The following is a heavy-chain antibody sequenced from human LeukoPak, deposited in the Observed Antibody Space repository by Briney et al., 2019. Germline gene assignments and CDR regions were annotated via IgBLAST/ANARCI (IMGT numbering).Heavy chain of an antibody. CDR1: GYTFTSYD. D-gene: IGHD2-8*01. V-gene: IGHV1-8*03. J-gene: IGHJ6*03. CDR3: ARVTGYCTNGVCYTDYYYYYYMDV. Sequence: GASVKVSCKASGYTFTSYDINWVRQATGQGLEWMGWMNPNSGNTGYAQKFQGRVTITRNTSISTAYMELSSLRSEDTAVYYCARVTGYCTNGVCYTDYYYYYYMDVWGKGTTVTVSS. CDR2: MNPNSGNT.